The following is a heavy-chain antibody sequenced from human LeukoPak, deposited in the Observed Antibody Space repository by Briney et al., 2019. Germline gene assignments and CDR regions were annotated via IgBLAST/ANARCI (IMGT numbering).Heavy chain of an antibody. D-gene: IGHD1-26*01. J-gene: IGHJ1*01. V-gene: IGHV4-4*02. CDR2: IYHSGST. Sequence: SGTLSLTCAVSGGSISSSNWWSWVRQPPGKGLEWIGEIYHSGSTNYNPSLKSRVTISVDKSKNQFSLKLSSVTAADTAVYYCARVNSGSSKRSEYFQHWGQGTLVTVSS. CDR3: ARVNSGSSKRSEYFQH. CDR1: GGSISSSNW.